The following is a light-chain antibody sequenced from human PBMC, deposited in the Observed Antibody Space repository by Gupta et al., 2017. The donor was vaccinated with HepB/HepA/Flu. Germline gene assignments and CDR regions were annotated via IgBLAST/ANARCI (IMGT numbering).Light chain of an antibody. CDR1: QRISTW. CDR3: QHYNSYPWT. V-gene: IGKV1-5*03. Sequence: EPPSIPSTSVGDTVTITCRASQRISTWLAWYQQKPGKAPKVLIFQASTLQSGVPSRFSGSGTGTEFTLTISSLQPDDFATYYCQHYNSYPWTFGQGTKVEIK. CDR2: QAS. J-gene: IGKJ1*01.